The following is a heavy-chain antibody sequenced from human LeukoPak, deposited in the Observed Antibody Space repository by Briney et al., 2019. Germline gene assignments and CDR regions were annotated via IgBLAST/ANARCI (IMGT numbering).Heavy chain of an antibody. CDR2: INHSGST. CDR1: GGSFSGYY. D-gene: IGHD3-16*01. Sequence: PSETLSLTCAVYGGSFSGYYWSWIRQPPGEGLEWIGEINHSGSTNYNPSLKSRVTISVDTSKNQFSLKLSSVTAADTAVYYCARGSMGVWRDGGRIMITFGGDPDYWGQGTLVTVSS. J-gene: IGHJ4*02. CDR3: ARGSMGVWRDGGRIMITFGGDPDY. V-gene: IGHV4-34*01.